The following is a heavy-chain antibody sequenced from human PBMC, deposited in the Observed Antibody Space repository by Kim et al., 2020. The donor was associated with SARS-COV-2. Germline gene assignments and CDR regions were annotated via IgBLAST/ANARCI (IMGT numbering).Heavy chain of an antibody. CDR2: IYYSGST. J-gene: IGHJ4*02. CDR1: GGSISSYY. V-gene: IGHV4-59*08. CDR3: ARHPVREQDFDY. Sequence: SETLSLTCTVSGGSISSYYWSWIRQPPGKGLEWIGYIYYSGSTNYNPSLKSRVTISVDTSKNQFSLKLSSVTAADTAVYYCARHPVREQDFDYWGQGTLVTVSS. D-gene: IGHD3-10*01.